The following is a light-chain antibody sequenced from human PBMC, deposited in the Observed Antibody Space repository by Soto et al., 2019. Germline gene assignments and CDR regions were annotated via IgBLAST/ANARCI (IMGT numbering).Light chain of an antibody. CDR1: RSNIGGNS. CDR2: DDN. V-gene: IGLV1-51*01. J-gene: IGLJ1*01. CDR3: GSWDSCLSAYV. Sequence: QSVLTQPPSVSAGPGQKVSICCSGSRSNIGGNSVSWYQQLPGTAPKLLTYDDNKRPTGIPDRFSSSKSGTSATLCITGFLTGDGADYYCGSWDSCLSAYVFGTGTKV.